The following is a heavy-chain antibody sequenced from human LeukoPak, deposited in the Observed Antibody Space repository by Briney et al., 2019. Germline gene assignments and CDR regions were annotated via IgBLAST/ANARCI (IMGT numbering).Heavy chain of an antibody. CDR1: GFTFSSYS. CDR3: ARDRWHSSGWYTGEFDY. D-gene: IGHD6-19*01. V-gene: IGHV3-21*01. Sequence: PGGSLRLSCAASGFTFSSYSMNWVRQAPGKGLEWVSSISRSSSYIYYADSVKGRFTISRDNAKNSLYLQMNSLRAEDTAVYCCARDRWHSSGWYTGEFDYWGQGTLVTVSS. CDR2: ISRSSSYI. J-gene: IGHJ4*02.